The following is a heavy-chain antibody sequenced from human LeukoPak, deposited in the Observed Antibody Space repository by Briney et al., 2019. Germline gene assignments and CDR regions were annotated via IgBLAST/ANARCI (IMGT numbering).Heavy chain of an antibody. D-gene: IGHD3-16*02. CDR3: ARDIVPGHFDY. V-gene: IGHV4-38-2*02. CDR2: IGHSGTT. CDR1: GYSISSGHY. Sequence: SETPSLTCAVSGYSISSGHYWGWIRQPPGKGLEWIGSIGHSGTTYYNPSLKSRVSISVDTSKNQFSLNLSSVTAADTAVYYCARDIVPGHFDYWGQGTLVTVSS. J-gene: IGHJ4*02.